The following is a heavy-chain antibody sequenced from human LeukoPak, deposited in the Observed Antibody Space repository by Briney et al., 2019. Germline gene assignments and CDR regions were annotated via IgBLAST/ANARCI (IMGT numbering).Heavy chain of an antibody. D-gene: IGHD2-8*01. Sequence: PGGSLRLSCVASGFTFSNSWTHRVRQAPGKGLMWVSGIKDDGTTTFYADSVKGRFSISIDSAKNTLYLQMNSLTVDDSGVYYCGGVFDFWGQGALVTVSS. J-gene: IGHJ4*02. CDR3: GGVFDF. CDR2: IKDDGTTT. V-gene: IGHV3-74*01. CDR1: GFTFSNSW.